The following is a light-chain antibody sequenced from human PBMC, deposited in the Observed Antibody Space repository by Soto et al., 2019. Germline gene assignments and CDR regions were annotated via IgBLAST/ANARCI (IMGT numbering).Light chain of an antibody. J-gene: IGLJ1*01. CDR1: SSDVGRHNF. CDR3: SSYTSSSTPYV. V-gene: IGLV2-11*01. Sequence: QSALTQPRSVSGSPGQSVTISCTGTSSDVGRHNFVSWYQQRPGTAPKLMMNDVTERPSGVPDRFSGSKSGNTASLTISGLQAEDEADYYCSSYTSSSTPYVFGTGTKVTVL. CDR2: DVT.